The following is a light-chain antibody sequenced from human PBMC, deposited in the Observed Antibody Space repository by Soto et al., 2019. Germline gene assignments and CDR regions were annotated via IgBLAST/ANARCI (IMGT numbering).Light chain of an antibody. CDR1: QSVSSSY. CDR2: GAS. Sequence: TLSCRASQSVSSSYLAWYQQKPGQAPRLLIYGASSRATGIPDRFSGSGSGTDFTLTISRLEPEDFAVYYCQQYETFGQGTKVDIK. J-gene: IGKJ1*01. V-gene: IGKV3-20*01. CDR3: QQYET.